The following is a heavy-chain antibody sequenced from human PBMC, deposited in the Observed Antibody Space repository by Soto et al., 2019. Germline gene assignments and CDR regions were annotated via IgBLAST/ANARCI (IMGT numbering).Heavy chain of an antibody. Sequence: PSETLSLTCTVSGGSISSGGYYWSWIRQHPGKGLECIGYIYYSVSTYYNPSLKSRVTISVDTSKNQFSLKLSSVTAADTAVYYCANNGDYYDSSGPKYFPHWGQGTLVTVSS. CDR1: GGSISSGGYY. V-gene: IGHV4-31*03. J-gene: IGHJ1*01. CDR2: IYYSVST. CDR3: ANNGDYYDSSGPKYFPH. D-gene: IGHD3-22*01.